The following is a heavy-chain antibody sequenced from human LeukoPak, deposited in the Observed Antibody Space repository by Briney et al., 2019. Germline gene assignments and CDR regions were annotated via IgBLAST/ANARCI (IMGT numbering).Heavy chain of an antibody. J-gene: IGHJ5*02. Sequence: GGSLRLSCAASGFTFSSYAMSWVRQAPGKGLEWVALLSYNGTNAYYADSVKGRFTISRDNSRNTLFLQMNSLRPEDTAVYYCARVGLAVAGMGFDPWGQGTLVTVSS. V-gene: IGHV3-30*03. CDR1: GFTFSSYA. CDR3: ARVGLAVAGMGFDP. D-gene: IGHD6-19*01. CDR2: LSYNGTNA.